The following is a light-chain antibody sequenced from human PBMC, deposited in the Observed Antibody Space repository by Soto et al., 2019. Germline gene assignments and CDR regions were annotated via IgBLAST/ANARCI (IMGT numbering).Light chain of an antibody. CDR3: QPYDDLPCT. CDR2: DAS. CDR1: QNINIY. Sequence: DIQMTQSPSTLSASVGDRVTITCQASQNINIYLNWYQQSPGRAPKLLIYDASSLEKGVPSRFSGTGSGTHFTLTISSLQPEDIATYYCQPYDDLPCTFGPGTKVDIK. J-gene: IGKJ3*01. V-gene: IGKV1-33*01.